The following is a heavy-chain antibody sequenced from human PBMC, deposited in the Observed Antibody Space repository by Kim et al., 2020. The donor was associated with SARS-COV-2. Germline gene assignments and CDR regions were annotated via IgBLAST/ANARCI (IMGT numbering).Heavy chain of an antibody. J-gene: IGHJ4*02. V-gene: IGHV3-15*01. D-gene: IGHD3-3*01. Sequence: VKGRFTISRDDSKNTLYLQMNSLKTEDTAVYYCTTDSFTDFWSGYYSFDYWGQGTLVTVSS. CDR3: TTDSFTDFWSGYYSFDY.